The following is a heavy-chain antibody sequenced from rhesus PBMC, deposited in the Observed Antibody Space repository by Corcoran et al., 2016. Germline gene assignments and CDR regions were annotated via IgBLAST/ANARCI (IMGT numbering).Heavy chain of an antibody. V-gene: IGHV4-106*01. D-gene: IGHD3-3*01. CDR3: AREDYNFWTGYYMGGFDF. CDR2: IYVSGGGT. J-gene: IGHJ3*01. CDR1: GGSISDDYY. Sequence: QVQLQESGPGLVKPSETLSLTCAVSGGSISDDYYWSWIRQPPGKGLELIGYIYVSGGGTNYNPSLKNRVTISIYTSKNQFSLKLSSVTAADTAVYYCAREDYNFWTGYYMGGFDFWGQGLRVTVSA.